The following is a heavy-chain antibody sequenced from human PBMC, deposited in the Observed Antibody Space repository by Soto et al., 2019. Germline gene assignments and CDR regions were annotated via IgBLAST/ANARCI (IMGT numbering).Heavy chain of an antibody. J-gene: IGHJ4*02. Sequence: PSETLSLTCTVSGGSMSSYYWSWIRQPPGKGLEWIGYISYSGSTNYNPSLKSRVTMSVDTSKNQFSLKLSSVTAADTAVYYCARVRSYGPYYFDYLGQGTLVTVSS. CDR1: GGSMSSYY. V-gene: IGHV4-59*01. CDR3: ARVRSYGPYYFDY. D-gene: IGHD3-16*01. CDR2: ISYSGST.